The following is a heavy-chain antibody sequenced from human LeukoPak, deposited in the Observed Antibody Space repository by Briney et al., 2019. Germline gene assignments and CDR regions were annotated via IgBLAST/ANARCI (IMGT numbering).Heavy chain of an antibody. CDR3: ARHLSPLTSGPESWFDP. J-gene: IGHJ5*02. V-gene: IGHV5-10-1*01. CDR2: IDPSDSYT. CDR1: GYNFNTYW. D-gene: IGHD2-8*02. Sequence: GGSLRRSCKGSGYNFNTYWISWVRQMPGKGLEWMGTIDPSDSYTKYSPPFQGHVSLSADKSISTAYLQWSSLEASDTAIYYCARHLSPLTSGPESWFDPWGQGTLVTVSS.